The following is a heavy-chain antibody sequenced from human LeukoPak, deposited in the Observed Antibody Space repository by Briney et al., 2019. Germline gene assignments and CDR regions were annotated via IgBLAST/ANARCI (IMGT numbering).Heavy chain of an antibody. D-gene: IGHD3-10*01. Sequence: PPQTLSLTCTVSGGSISSGSYCWSWIRQPAGKGLEWIGRIYTSGSTNYNPSLKSRVTISVDTSKNQFSLKLSSVTAADTAVYYCARLGITMVRGVSSFDPWGQGTLVTVSS. J-gene: IGHJ5*02. V-gene: IGHV4-61*02. CDR1: GGSISSGSYC. CDR2: IYTSGST. CDR3: ARLGITMVRGVSSFDP.